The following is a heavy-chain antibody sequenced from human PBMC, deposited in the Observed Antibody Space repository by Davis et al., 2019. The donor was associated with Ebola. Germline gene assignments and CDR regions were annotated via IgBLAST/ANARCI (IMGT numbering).Heavy chain of an antibody. CDR1: GGSISSSSYY. CDR2: IYYSGST. D-gene: IGHD6-13*01. Sequence: MPSETLSLTCTVSGGSISSSSYYWGWIRQPPGKGLEWIGSIYYSGSTYYNPSLKSRVTISVDTSKNQFSLKLSSVTAADTAVYYCARQVRAASYYGMDVWGQGTTVTVSS. J-gene: IGHJ6*02. V-gene: IGHV4-39*01. CDR3: ARQVRAASYYGMDV.